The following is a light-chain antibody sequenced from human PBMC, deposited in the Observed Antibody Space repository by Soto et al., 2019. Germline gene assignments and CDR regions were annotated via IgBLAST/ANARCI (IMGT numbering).Light chain of an antibody. Sequence: EMVMTQSPATLSVSPGERVTLSCRASESVHRNLAWYQQKPCQGPSLLIYYPYTMATGVPDRFTSSGSGTEFTLTISSLQSEDFGVYHCQHYSNWPPTFGPGTKVQIK. CDR2: YPY. CDR3: QHYSNWPPT. V-gene: IGKV3-15*01. J-gene: IGKJ3*01. CDR1: ESVHRN.